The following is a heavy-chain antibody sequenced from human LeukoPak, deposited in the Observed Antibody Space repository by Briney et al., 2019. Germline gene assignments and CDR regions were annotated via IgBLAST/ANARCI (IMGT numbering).Heavy chain of an antibody. D-gene: IGHD1-26*01. CDR1: GYTFIRNG. J-gene: IGHJ4*02. CDR2: ISPYKENT. CDR3: AREESIGRYQFLHDY. Sequence: ASVKVSCKASGYTFIRNGISWVRQAPGQGREWMGWISPYKENTKYLQMLQGRVTLTTDTATSTAYMELRSLTSDDTAVYYCAREESIGRYQFLHDYWGQGTLVTVSS. V-gene: IGHV1-18*01.